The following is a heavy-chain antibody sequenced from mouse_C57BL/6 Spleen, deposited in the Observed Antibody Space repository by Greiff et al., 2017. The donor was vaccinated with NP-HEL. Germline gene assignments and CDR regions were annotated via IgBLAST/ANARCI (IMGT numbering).Heavy chain of an antibody. CDR1: GYTFTDYN. V-gene: IGHV1-22*01. CDR2: INPNNGGT. D-gene: IGHD2-12*01. Sequence: EVQLQQSGPELVKPGASVMMSCKASGYTFTDYNMHWVKQSHGKSLEWIGYINPNNGGTSYNQKFKGKATLTVNKSSSTAYMELRSLTSEDSAVYYCARPYYSVYAMDYWGQGTSVTVSS. CDR3: ARPYYSVYAMDY. J-gene: IGHJ4*01.